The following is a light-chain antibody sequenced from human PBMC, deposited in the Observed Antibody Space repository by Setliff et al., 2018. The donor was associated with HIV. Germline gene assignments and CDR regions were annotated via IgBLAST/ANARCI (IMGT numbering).Light chain of an antibody. J-gene: IGLJ1*01. CDR3: TSYTTSSSPHV. CDR1: RSDVGGYDY. CDR2: NVN. Sequence: QSVLTQPASVSGSPGQSITISCTGTRSDVGGYDYVSWYQHHPGKAPKLIIYNVNKRPSGVSNRLSGSKSGNTASLTISGLQAEDEADYYCTSYTTSSSPHVFGTGTKVTVL. V-gene: IGLV2-14*03.